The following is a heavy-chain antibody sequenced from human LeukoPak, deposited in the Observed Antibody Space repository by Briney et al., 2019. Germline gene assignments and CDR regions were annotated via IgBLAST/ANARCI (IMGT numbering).Heavy chain of an antibody. CDR2: IYYSGST. J-gene: IGHJ4*02. CDR1: GGSISSSSYY. Sequence: SETLSLTCTVSGGSISSSSYYWGWIRQPPGKGLEWIGSIYYSGSTYYNPSLKSRVTISVDTSKNQFSPKLSSVTAADTAVYYCAGSTYYYGSGSLNYWGQGTLVTVSS. CDR3: AGSTYYYGSGSLNY. V-gene: IGHV4-39*01. D-gene: IGHD3-10*01.